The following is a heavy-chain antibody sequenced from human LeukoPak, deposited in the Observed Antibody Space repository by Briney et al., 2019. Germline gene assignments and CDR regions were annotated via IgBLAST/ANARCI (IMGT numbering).Heavy chain of an antibody. CDR2: IYYSGST. D-gene: IGHD2-2*01. Sequence: PSETLSLTCTVSGGSISSSSYYWGWIRQPPGKGLEWIGSIYYSGSTYYNPSLKSRVTISVDTSKNQFSLKLTSVTAADTAVYYCARVLGKDFVVVPAAMRYWGQGTLVTVSS. CDR3: ARVLGKDFVVVPAAMRY. J-gene: IGHJ4*02. CDR1: GGSISSSSYY. V-gene: IGHV4-39*01.